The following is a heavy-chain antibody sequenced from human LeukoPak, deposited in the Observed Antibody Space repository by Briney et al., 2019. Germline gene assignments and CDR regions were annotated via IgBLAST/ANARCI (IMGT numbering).Heavy chain of an antibody. CDR3: ARDLKRFGELLPFDY. Sequence: GGSLRLSCAASGPSITTYMMNWVRQAPGKGLEWVSSISDRSGHIYYADSVKGRFTISRDNAKNSLYLQMNSLRAEDTAVYYCARDLKRFGELLPFDYWGQGTLVTVSS. D-gene: IGHD3-10*01. J-gene: IGHJ4*02. CDR2: ISDRSGHI. V-gene: IGHV3-21*01. CDR1: GPSITTYM.